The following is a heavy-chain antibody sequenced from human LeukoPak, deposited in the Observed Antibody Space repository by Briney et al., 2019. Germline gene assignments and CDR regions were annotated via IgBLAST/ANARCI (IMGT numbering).Heavy chain of an antibody. J-gene: IGHJ4*02. D-gene: IGHD6-13*01. CDR2: ISAYNGNT. V-gene: IGHV1-18*01. Sequence: ASVKVSCKASGYTFTSYGISWVRQAPGQGLEWMGWISAYNGNTNYAQKLQGRVTMTRNTSISTAYMELSSLRSEDTAVYYCARGRSSAAATPPAYWGQGTLVTVSS. CDR3: ARGRSSAAATPPAY. CDR1: GYTFTSYG.